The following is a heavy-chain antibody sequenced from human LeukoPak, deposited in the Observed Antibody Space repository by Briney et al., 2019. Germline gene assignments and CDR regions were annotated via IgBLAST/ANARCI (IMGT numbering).Heavy chain of an antibody. CDR2: INPAGSET. CDR3: ARFGYVAAVDV. J-gene: IGHJ4*02. V-gene: IGHV3-7*01. D-gene: IGHD2-15*01. CDR1: GFSFSAYW. Sequence: GGSLRLSCAASGFSFSAYWMTWVRQAPGTGLEWVANINPAGSETYYVDPVKGRFSISRDNAKNLVYLQMNSLRAEDTAVYHCARFGYVAAVDVWGQGTPVTVPS.